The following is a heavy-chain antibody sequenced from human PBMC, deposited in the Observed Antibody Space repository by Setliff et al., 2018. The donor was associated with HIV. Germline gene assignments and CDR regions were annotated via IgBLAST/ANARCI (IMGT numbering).Heavy chain of an antibody. V-gene: IGHV4-61*09. J-gene: IGHJ2*01. CDR1: GGSITSGSYS. Sequence: LTCTVSGGSITSGSYSWTWIRQPAGKGLEWIGHVASSGNIDYNPSLKSRVTTSADTSKNQFSLKLTSVTTADTATYYCSRGPPFDRWGRGTLVTVSS. CDR3: SRGPPFDR. CDR2: VASSGNI.